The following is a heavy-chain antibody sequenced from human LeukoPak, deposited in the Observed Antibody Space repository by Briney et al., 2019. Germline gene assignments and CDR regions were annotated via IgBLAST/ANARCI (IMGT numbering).Heavy chain of an antibody. CDR3: ARVGTIAAFPMPGY. V-gene: IGHV1-18*01. CDR2: ISAYNGNT. CDR1: GYTFTSYG. D-gene: IGHD6-13*01. Sequence: ASVKFSCKASGYTFTSYGISWVRQAPGQGLEWMGWISAYNGNTNYAQKLQGSVTMTTDTSTSTAYMELRSLRSDDTAVYYCARVGTIAAFPMPGYWGQGTLVTVSS. J-gene: IGHJ4*02.